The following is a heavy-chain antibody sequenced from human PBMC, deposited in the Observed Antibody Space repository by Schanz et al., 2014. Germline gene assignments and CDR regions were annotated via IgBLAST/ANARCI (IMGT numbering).Heavy chain of an antibody. V-gene: IGHV3-23*01. Sequence: EVQLLESGGGLVQPGGSLKLSCAASGLIFSNYVMSWVRQAPGKGLEWVSTIGTSGGTNYAESVKGRFTISRDNSKNTLYLQMNSLQTEDTAIYYCAKDAPYPFDLWGRGTLITVSS. CDR3: AKDAPYPFDL. CDR1: GLIFSNYV. CDR2: IGTSGGT. J-gene: IGHJ2*01.